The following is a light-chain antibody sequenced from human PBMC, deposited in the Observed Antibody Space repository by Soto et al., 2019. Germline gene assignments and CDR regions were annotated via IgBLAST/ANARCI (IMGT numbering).Light chain of an antibody. CDR2: DVI. CDR1: SSDIGGYNY. J-gene: IGLJ1*01. CDR3: CSYAGSYTHV. Sequence: QSVLTQPRSVSGSPGQSVTISCTGTSSDIGGYNYVSWYQQHPGKAPKLMIYDVIKRPSGVPDRFSGSKSGNTASLTIYGLQAEDEADYYCCSYAGSYTHVFGTGTKVTLL. V-gene: IGLV2-11*01.